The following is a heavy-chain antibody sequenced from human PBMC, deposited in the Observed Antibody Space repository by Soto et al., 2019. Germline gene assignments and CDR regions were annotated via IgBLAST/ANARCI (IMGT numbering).Heavy chain of an antibody. V-gene: IGHV1-69*13. CDR1: GGTFSSYA. CDR3: ARAQAVNYYDSSGYYYDY. D-gene: IGHD3-22*01. J-gene: IGHJ4*02. Sequence: GASVKVSCKASGGTFSSYAISWVRQAPGQGLEWMGGIIPIFGTANYAQKFQGRVTITADESTSTAYMELSSLRSEDTAVYYCARAQAVNYYDSSGYYYDYWGQGTLVTVSS. CDR2: IIPIFGTA.